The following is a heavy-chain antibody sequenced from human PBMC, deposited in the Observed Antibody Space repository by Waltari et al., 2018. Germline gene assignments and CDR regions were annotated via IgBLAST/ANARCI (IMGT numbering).Heavy chain of an antibody. CDR3: ARLAPRTYRSPVPGRHYYYGMDV. D-gene: IGHD3-10*01. V-gene: IGHV3-74*01. CDR2: ISDDETSI. Sequence: EEQLLESGGGLVKPGDSLRLSCAGSGFRFSNYWLNWVRTAPGKGLVWVARISDDETSISYADSVKGRFTISRDNAKNTVYLQMKRLRVEDTAVYYCARLAPRTYRSPVPGRHYYYGMDVWGQGTTVTVSS. J-gene: IGHJ6*02. CDR1: GFRFSNYW.